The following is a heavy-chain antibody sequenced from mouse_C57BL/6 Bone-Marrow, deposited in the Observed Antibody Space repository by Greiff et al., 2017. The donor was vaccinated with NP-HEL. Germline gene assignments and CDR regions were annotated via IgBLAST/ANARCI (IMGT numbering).Heavy chain of an antibody. D-gene: IGHD2-1*01. J-gene: IGHJ2*01. V-gene: IGHV1-22*01. CDR1: GYTFTDYN. CDR3: ARSGPCYYGNYNY. CDR2: INPNNGGT. Sequence: SGPELVKPGASVKMSCKASGYTFTDYNMHWVKQSHGESLEWIGYINPNNGGTSYNQKFKGKATLTVNKSSSTAYMELRSLTSEDSAVYYCARSGPCYYGNYNYWGQGTTLTVSS.